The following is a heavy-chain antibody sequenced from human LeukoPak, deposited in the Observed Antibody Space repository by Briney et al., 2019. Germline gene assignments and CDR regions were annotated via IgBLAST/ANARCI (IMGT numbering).Heavy chain of an antibody. Sequence: GRSLRLSCAASGFTFSSYGMHWVRQAPGKGLEWVAVISYDGSNKYYADSVKGRFTISRDNSKNTLYLQMNSLRAEDTAVYYCAKDYKVWFGELSHYFDYWGQGTLVTVSS. CDR3: AKDYKVWFGELSHYFDY. D-gene: IGHD3-10*01. CDR2: ISYDGSNK. J-gene: IGHJ4*02. CDR1: GFTFSSYG. V-gene: IGHV3-30*18.